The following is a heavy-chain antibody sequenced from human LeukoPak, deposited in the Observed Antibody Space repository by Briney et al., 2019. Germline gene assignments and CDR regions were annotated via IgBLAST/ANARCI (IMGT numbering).Heavy chain of an antibody. J-gene: IGHJ5*02. CDR1: GGSISNRNYF. D-gene: IGHD6-13*01. CDR3: ARAGGIAAALGFDP. Sequence: PSETLSLICTVSGGSISNRNYFWGWIRQPPGKGLEWIGEIYHSGSTNYNPSLKSRVTISVDKSKNQFSLKLSSVTAADTAVYYCARAGGIAAALGFDPWGQGTLVTVSS. CDR2: IYHSGST. V-gene: IGHV4-39*07.